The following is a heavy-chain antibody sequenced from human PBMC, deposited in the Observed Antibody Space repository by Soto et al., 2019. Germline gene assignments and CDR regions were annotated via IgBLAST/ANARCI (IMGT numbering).Heavy chain of an antibody. Sequence: GGSLRLSCAASGFTFSSYAMSWVRQAPGKGLEWVSAISGSGGSTYYADSVKGRFTISRDNSKNTLYLQMNSLRAEDTAVYYCSKDLPHSSGYYYVPSSYFDYWGQGTLVTVS. CDR1: GFTFSSYA. V-gene: IGHV3-23*01. J-gene: IGHJ4*02. CDR3: SKDLPHSSGYYYVPSSYFDY. CDR2: ISGSGGST. D-gene: IGHD3-22*01.